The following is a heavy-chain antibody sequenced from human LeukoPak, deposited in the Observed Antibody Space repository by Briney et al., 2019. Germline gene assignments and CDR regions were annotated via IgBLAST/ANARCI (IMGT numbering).Heavy chain of an antibody. Sequence: GSLRLSRAASGFTFSSYAMSWVRQAPGKGLEWVSGISGSGGSTYYADSVKGRFTISRDNSKNTLYLQVNSLRAEDTAVYFCAKHGYYYYYNMDVWGKGTTVTVSS. CDR1: GFTFSSYA. CDR2: ISGSGGST. V-gene: IGHV3-23*01. J-gene: IGHJ6*04. CDR3: AKHGYYYYYNMDV.